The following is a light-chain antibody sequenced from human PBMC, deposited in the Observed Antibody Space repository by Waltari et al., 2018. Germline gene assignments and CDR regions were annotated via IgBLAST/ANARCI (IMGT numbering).Light chain of an antibody. CDR1: QTINGW. V-gene: IGKV1-5*01. Sequence: DIQMTQSPSTLSASVGDRVTITCRASQTINGWLAWYQQKPGKAPELLIHDAATLESGVPPRCSGSGSGTEFTLTISSVQPEDVATYYCQQYLLFWTFGQGTRVEIK. CDR2: DAA. J-gene: IGKJ1*01. CDR3: QQYLLFWT.